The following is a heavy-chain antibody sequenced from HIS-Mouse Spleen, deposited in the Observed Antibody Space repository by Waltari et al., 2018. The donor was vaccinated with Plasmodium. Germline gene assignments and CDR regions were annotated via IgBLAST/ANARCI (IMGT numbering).Heavy chain of an antibody. J-gene: IGHJ6*02. CDR2: IDWDDDK. V-gene: IGHV2-70*15. D-gene: IGHD6-6*01. Sequence: QVTLRESGPALVKPTQTLTLTCTFSGFSLSTSGMCVTWIRQPPGKALEWLARIDWDDDKYYSTSLKTRRTISNDTSKNQVVLTITNMDPVDTATYYCARTTYSSSSAKYYYYGMDVWGQGTTVTVSS. CDR3: ARTTYSSSSAKYYYYGMDV. CDR1: GFSLSTSGMC.